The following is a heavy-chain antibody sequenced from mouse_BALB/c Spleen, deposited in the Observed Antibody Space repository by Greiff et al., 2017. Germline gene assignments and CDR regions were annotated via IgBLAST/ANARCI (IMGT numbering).Heavy chain of an antibody. J-gene: IGHJ2*01. CDR2: INPGSGGT. CDR1: GYAFTNYL. D-gene: IGHD2-3*01. Sequence: QVQLQQSGAELVRPGTSVKVSCKASGYAFTNYLIEWVKQRPGQGLEWIGVINPGSGGTNYNEKFKGKATLTADKSSSTAYMQLSSLTSDDSAVYFCARSGDGYYCDYWGQGTTLTVSS. V-gene: IGHV1-54*01. CDR3: ARSGDGYYCDY.